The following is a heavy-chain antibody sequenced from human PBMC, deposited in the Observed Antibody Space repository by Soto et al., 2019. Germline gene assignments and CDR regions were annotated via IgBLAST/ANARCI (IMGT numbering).Heavy chain of an antibody. D-gene: IGHD3-16*01. CDR1: GFTFSSYW. V-gene: IGHV3-74*01. J-gene: IGHJ4*02. Sequence: GALRVSCAAPGFTFSSYWMHWVRQAPGKGLVWVSRINSDGSAPNYADSVKGRFTISRDNAKNTLYLQMNSLRAEDTAVYYCARDMNYYFDYWGQGTLVTVSS. CDR3: ARDMNYYFDY. CDR2: INSDGSAP.